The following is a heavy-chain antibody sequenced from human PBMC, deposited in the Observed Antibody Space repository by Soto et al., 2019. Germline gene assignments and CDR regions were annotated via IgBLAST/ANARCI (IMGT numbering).Heavy chain of an antibody. CDR2: ISPYNANT. Sequence: QVQLVQSGGEVREPGASVKVYCKASGYSFLYYAISWVRQAPGQGLEWLGWISPYNANTKYGERVQGRVTITTDTVTSTAYLELRSLTSDDTAVYYCAVRGSDTSKGLLGWGQGTLVTVSS. J-gene: IGHJ4*02. CDR1: GYSFLYYA. CDR3: AVRGSDTSKGLLG. D-gene: IGHD6-19*01. V-gene: IGHV1-18*01.